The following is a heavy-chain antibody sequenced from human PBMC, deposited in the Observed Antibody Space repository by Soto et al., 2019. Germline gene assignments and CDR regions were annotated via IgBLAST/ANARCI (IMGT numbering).Heavy chain of an antibody. D-gene: IGHD3-9*01. J-gene: IGHJ6*02. CDR2: IFYSGST. V-gene: IGHV4-59*01. CDR1: GVSISSYY. Sequence: SETLSLTCTASGVSISSYYWSWIRHSPGKGLEWIGYIFYSGSTKYNPSLKSRVTISVDTSKTHFSLNLTSVTAADTAAYYCARDKGRYDSGMDVWGQGTTVTVSS. CDR3: ARDKGRYDSGMDV.